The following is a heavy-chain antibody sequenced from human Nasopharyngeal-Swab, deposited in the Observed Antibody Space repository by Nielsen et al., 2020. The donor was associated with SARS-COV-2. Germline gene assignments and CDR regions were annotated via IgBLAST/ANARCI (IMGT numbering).Heavy chain of an antibody. V-gene: IGHV3-23*01. CDR2: MSGRGEKT. Sequence: AGSLRLSCAASGFTFTSYAMNWVRHPPRQGLELVSGMSGRGEKTYYADSVKGRFTISRDISTNTLYLQMNGLRAEDTAVYYCAKDSGAGFCDDGSCFPTNHWGLGTLVTVSS. CDR3: AKDSGAGFCDDGSCFPTNH. CDR1: GFTFTSYA. D-gene: IGHD2-15*01. J-gene: IGHJ5*02.